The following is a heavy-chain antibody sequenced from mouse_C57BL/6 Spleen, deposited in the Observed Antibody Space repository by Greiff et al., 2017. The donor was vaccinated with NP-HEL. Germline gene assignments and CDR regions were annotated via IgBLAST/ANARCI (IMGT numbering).Heavy chain of an antibody. J-gene: IGHJ4*01. Sequence: EVQLVESGGGLVQPGGSLKLSCAASGFTFSDYYMYWVRQTPEKRLEWVAYISNGGGSTYYPDTVKGRFTISRDNAKNTLYLQMSRLKSEDTAMYYCARQLRLQGYYAMDYWGQGTSVTVSS. CDR1: GFTFSDYY. V-gene: IGHV5-12*01. CDR3: ARQLRLQGYYAMDY. CDR2: ISNGGGST. D-gene: IGHD3-2*02.